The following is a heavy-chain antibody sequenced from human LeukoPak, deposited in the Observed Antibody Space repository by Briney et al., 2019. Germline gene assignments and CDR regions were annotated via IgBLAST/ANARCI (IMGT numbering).Heavy chain of an antibody. CDR3: ARGAYDSSAYWAFDI. V-gene: IGHV3-53*01. D-gene: IGHD3-22*01. J-gene: IGHJ3*02. CDR2: IYSGGST. Sequence: GGSLRLSCAASGFTVSSNYMSWVRHAPGKGLEWVSLIYSGGSTLYADSVKGRFTISRDNSKNTVFLQMSSLRAEDTAVYHCARGAYDSSAYWAFDIWGQGTMVTVSS. CDR1: GFTVSSNY.